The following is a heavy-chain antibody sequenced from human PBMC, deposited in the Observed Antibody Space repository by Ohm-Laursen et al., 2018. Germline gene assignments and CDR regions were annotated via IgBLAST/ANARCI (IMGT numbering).Heavy chain of an antibody. Sequence: SLRLSCAASGFSFSDYFMSWIRQAPGKGLEWISFISSSGSFIYYADSVKGRFTVSRDNAKNSLFLQMNSLRAEDTAVYYCAGNYDFWSGYLYWGQGTLVTVSP. D-gene: IGHD3-3*01. V-gene: IGHV3-11*01. CDR3: AGNYDFWSGYLY. CDR1: GFSFSDYF. CDR2: ISSSGSFI. J-gene: IGHJ4*02.